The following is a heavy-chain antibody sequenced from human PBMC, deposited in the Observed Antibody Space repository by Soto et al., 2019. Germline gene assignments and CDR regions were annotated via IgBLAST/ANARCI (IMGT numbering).Heavy chain of an antibody. V-gene: IGHV4-31*03. J-gene: IGHJ4*02. CDR3: ARGGVSGVDTAMVTLFDY. Sequence: SETLSLTCTVSGASITSGGFYWSWIRQQPGKGLEWIGYMSHNGGASYNPSLRSRLRVSVDTSNNQFSLTLGSVTAADTAVYYCARGGVSGVDTAMVTLFDYWGQGTLVTAPQ. CDR2: MSHNGGA. D-gene: IGHD5-18*01. CDR1: GASITSGGFY.